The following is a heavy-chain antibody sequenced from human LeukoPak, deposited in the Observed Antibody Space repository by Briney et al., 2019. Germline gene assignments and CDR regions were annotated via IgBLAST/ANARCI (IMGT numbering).Heavy chain of an antibody. J-gene: IGHJ5*02. D-gene: IGHD6-13*01. CDR1: GFTFSTYG. CDR3: AKDGVYNSSWYNWFDP. CDR2: LRYDGSNK. Sequence: PGGSLRLSCAASGFTFSTYGMHWVRQAPGKGLEWVTFLRYDGSNKYYADSVKGRFTISRDNSKNTLYLQMNSLRAEDTAVYYCAKDGVYNSSWYNWFDPWGQGTLVTVSS. V-gene: IGHV3-30*02.